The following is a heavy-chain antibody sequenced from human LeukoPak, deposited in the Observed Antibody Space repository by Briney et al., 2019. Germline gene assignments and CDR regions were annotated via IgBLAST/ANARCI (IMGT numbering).Heavy chain of an antibody. Sequence: SETLSLTCTVSGGSISSSSYYWGWIRQPPGKGLEWIRSIYYSGSTYYNPSLKSRVTISVDTSKNQFSLKLSSVTAADTAVYYCAREPCSSTSCYGNIDYWGQGTLVTVSS. V-gene: IGHV4-39*07. J-gene: IGHJ4*02. D-gene: IGHD2-2*01. CDR2: IYYSGST. CDR1: GGSISSSSYY. CDR3: AREPCSSTSCYGNIDY.